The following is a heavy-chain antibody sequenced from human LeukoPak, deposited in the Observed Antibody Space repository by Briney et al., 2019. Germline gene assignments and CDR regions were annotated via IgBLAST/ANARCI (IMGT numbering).Heavy chain of an antibody. Sequence: GGSLRLSCGAPGFTFRSYWMHWVRQAPGKGLVWVSRINSDGTSTSYADSVKGRFTISRDNSKNTLYLQMNSLRAEDTAVYYCAKDLASGWYSTSEIDYWGQGTLVTVSS. CDR1: GFTFRSYW. CDR3: AKDLASGWYSTSEIDY. V-gene: IGHV3-74*01. J-gene: IGHJ4*02. D-gene: IGHD6-19*01. CDR2: INSDGTST.